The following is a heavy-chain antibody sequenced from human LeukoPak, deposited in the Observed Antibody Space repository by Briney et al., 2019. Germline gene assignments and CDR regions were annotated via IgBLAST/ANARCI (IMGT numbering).Heavy chain of an antibody. CDR1: GFTFSSYE. CDR2: ISSSGSTI. V-gene: IGHV3-48*03. D-gene: IGHD3-16*01. Sequence: GGSLRLSCAASGFTFSSYEMNWVRQAPGKGLEWVSYISSSGSTIYYADSVKGRFTISRDNSKNTLYLQMNSLRGEDTAVYFCARDKGGHYYYYGMDVWGQGTTVTVSS. CDR3: ARDKGGHYYYYGMDV. J-gene: IGHJ6*02.